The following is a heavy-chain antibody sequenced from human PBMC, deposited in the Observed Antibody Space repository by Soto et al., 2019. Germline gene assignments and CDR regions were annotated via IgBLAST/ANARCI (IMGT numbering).Heavy chain of an antibody. D-gene: IGHD5-18*01. CDR3: AGQVDTTYTYNY. J-gene: IGHJ4*02. CDR1: GGSISSNNW. Sequence: QVQLQESGPRLVKLSGTLSLTCAVSGGSISSNNWWSWVRQPPGKGLEWIGEIYHSGNTNYNPTLTGRVTMSVDKSQSQFSLNLGSLTAADTAVYYCAGQVDTTYTYNYWGQGTLVTVSS. CDR2: IYHSGNT. V-gene: IGHV4-4*02.